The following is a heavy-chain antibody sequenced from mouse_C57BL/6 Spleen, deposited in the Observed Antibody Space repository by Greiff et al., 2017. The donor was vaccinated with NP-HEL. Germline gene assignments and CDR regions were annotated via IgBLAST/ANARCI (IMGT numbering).Heavy chain of an antibody. D-gene: IGHD1-1*01. CDR3: ARDLRGYFDY. J-gene: IGHJ2*01. CDR2: IYPSDSET. Sequence: QVHVKQPGAELVRPGSSVKLSCKASGYTFTSYWMDWVKQRPGQGLEWIGNIYPSDSETHYNQKFKDKATLTVDKSSSTAYMQLSSLTSEDSAVYYCARDLRGYFDYWGQGTTLTVSS. CDR1: GYTFTSYW. V-gene: IGHV1-61*01.